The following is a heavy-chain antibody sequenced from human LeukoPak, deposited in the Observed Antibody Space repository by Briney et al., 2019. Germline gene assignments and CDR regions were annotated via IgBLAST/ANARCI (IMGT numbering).Heavy chain of an antibody. D-gene: IGHD7-27*01. CDR1: RFTFSSFW. J-gene: IGHJ4*02. V-gene: IGHV3-7*01. Sequence: GGSLRLSCAPSRFTFSSFWMTWVRQAPGKGLEWVANIIEDGSEKYYVDSVKGRFTISRYNAKNSLYLQMNSLRAEDTALYYCARGGPTGALDDWGQGTLLTVSS. CDR2: IIEDGSEK. CDR3: ARGGPTGALDD.